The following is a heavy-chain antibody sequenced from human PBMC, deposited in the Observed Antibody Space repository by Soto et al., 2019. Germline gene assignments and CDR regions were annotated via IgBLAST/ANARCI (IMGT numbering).Heavy chain of an antibody. CDR1: GVSISRGGYY. D-gene: IGHD2-21*01. Sequence: PSESLSLTWTVAGVSISRGGYYWSWIRQHPGKGLEWSGNIYYSGRTYYNSSLKSRVILSVDTSKNHFSLTLRSVTAADSAMYSRERVIPGATEYYFDFWGQEALVTVSS. V-gene: IGHV4-31*02. CDR3: ERVIPGATEYYFDF. J-gene: IGHJ4*02. CDR2: IYYSGRT.